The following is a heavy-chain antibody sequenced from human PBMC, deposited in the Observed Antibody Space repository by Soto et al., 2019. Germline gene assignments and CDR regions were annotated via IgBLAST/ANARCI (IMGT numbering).Heavy chain of an antibody. D-gene: IGHD6-13*01. CDR3: AKGFASTWTGYFEH. CDR1: GFSFSSYG. V-gene: IGHV3-30*18. J-gene: IGHJ4*02. Sequence: QVQLVESGGGVVQPGRSLRLSCAASGFSFSSYGMHWVRQAPGKGLEWVTVISYDGSDKYYADSVKGRLTISRDDSKNTLYLQMTSLRVEDTAVYYCAKGFASTWTGYFEHWGQGTLVTVPS. CDR2: ISYDGSDK.